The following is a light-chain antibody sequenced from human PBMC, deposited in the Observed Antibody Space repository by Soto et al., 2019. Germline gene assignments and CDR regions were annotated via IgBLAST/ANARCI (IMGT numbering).Light chain of an antibody. CDR1: SSNIGSNT. J-gene: IGLJ2*01. Sequence: QSVLTQPPSASGTPGQRVTISCSGSSSNIGSNTVNWYQQLPGTAPKLLIYSNNQRPSGVTDRFSRSQSGTSASLAISGLQSEDEADYYCAAWDDSLNGVVFGGGTKLTVL. CDR3: AAWDDSLNGVV. CDR2: SNN. V-gene: IGLV1-44*01.